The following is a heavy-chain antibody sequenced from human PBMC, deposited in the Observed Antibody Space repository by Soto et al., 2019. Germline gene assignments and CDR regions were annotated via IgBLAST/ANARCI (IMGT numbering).Heavy chain of an antibody. J-gene: IGHJ6*02. CDR3: ARDPYGSRNYTAYSGMDA. Sequence: GGSLRLSCAASGFTFSSYGMHWVRQAPGKGLEWVAVISFDGSKKYYADSVKGRLTISRDNSKNTLSLQMNGLRAEDTAVYYCARDPYGSRNYTAYSGMDAWGQGTTLTVSS. D-gene: IGHD3-10*01. V-gene: IGHV3-33*01. CDR1: GFTFSSYG. CDR2: ISFDGSKK.